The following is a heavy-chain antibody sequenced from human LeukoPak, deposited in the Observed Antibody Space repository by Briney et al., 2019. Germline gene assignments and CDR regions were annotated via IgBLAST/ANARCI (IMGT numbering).Heavy chain of an antibody. V-gene: IGHV1-8*02. J-gene: IGHJ4*02. Sequence: GASVKVSCKASGYTFTGYYMHWVRQATGQGLEWMGWMNPNSGNTGYAQKFQGRVTMTRNTSISTAYMELSSLRAEDTAVYYCAKVRFCTGVTCYPDDNWGQGTLVTVSS. CDR2: MNPNSGNT. CDR3: AKVRFCTGVTCYPDDN. D-gene: IGHD2-15*01. CDR1: GYTFTGYY.